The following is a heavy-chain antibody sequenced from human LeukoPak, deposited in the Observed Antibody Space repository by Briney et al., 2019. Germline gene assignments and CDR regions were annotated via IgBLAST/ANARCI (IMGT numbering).Heavy chain of an antibody. J-gene: IGHJ4*02. D-gene: IGHD2-15*01. V-gene: IGHV3-73*01. Sequence: GGSLKLSCAASGFDFSDLYMHWVRQASGGGLEWVGLIRTKPNSYTTVYAASVKGRFTISRDDSKNTAYLQMNSLKAEDTAVYYCTRQHCSGGTCSYVDYWGQGTLVTVSS. CDR2: IRTKPNSYTT. CDR3: TRQHCSGGTCSYVDY. CDR1: GFDFSDLY.